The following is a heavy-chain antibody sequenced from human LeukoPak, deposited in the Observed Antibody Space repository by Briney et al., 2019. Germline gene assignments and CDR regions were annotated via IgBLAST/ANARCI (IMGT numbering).Heavy chain of an antibody. CDR1: GGSFSISY. J-gene: IGHJ4*02. CDR3: ARAPGAAID. Sequence: SETLSLTCGVSGGSFSISYWSWIHQPPGKGLEWIGQIYHSGGANYNPSLRSRVSISVDTSKNQFSLKLNSVTAADTAVYYCARAPGAAIDWGQGTLVTVSS. D-gene: IGHD2-2*01. V-gene: IGHV4-34*01. CDR2: IYHSGGA.